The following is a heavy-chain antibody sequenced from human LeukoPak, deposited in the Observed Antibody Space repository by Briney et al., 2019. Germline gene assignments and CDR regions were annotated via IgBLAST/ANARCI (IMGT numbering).Heavy chain of an antibody. D-gene: IGHD3-10*01. Sequence: GGSLRLSCAASGFTFSSYAMSWVRQAPGKGLEWVSIISSGSSAIFSADALKGRFTISRDDAKNLLYLDMNSLRAEDTAVYYCARLTVWFGELRGIDYWGQGTLVTVSS. CDR3: ARLTVWFGELRGIDY. CDR2: ISSGSSAI. V-gene: IGHV3-21*01. J-gene: IGHJ4*02. CDR1: GFTFSSYA.